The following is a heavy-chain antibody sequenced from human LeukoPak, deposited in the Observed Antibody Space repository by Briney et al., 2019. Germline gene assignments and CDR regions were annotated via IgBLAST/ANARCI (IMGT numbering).Heavy chain of an antibody. CDR3: ARDRAFYSSSWAIDY. Sequence: SETLSLTCAVYGGSFSGYYWSWIRQPPGKGLEWIGEINHSGSTNYNPSLESRVTISVDKSKNQFSLKLSSVTAADTAVYYCARDRAFYSSSWAIDYWGQGTLVTVSS. V-gene: IGHV4-34*01. CDR2: INHSGST. CDR1: GGSFSGYY. D-gene: IGHD6-13*01. J-gene: IGHJ4*02.